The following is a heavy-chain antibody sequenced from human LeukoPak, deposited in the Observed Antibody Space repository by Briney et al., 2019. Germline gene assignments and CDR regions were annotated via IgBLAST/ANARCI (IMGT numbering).Heavy chain of an antibody. Sequence: PSETLSLTCAVYGGSFSGYYWSWIRQPPGKGLGWIGEINHSGSTNYNPSLKSRVTISVDTSKNQFSLKLSSVTAADTAVYYCARGQTGIAAAGTGFVFTYFDYWGQGTLVTVSS. D-gene: IGHD6-13*01. J-gene: IGHJ4*02. CDR3: ARGQTGIAAAGTGFVFTYFDY. CDR1: GGSFSGYY. CDR2: INHSGST. V-gene: IGHV4-34*01.